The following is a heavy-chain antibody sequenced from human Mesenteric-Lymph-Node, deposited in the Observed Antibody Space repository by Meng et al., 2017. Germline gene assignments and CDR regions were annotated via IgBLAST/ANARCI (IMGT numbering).Heavy chain of an antibody. V-gene: IGHV1-18*01. CDR1: DYIFTSYG. D-gene: IGHD3-22*01. J-gene: IGHJ4*01. Sequence: QVQLGQSGAELKKLGASVKVSCKASDYIFTSYGLSWVRQAPGQGLEWMGWISGHNGNTKYAQQFQGRVTMTTDTSTSTAYMELRSLRADDTAVYYCARVTMIGYFDYWGQGTLVTVSS. CDR3: ARVTMIGYFDY. CDR2: ISGHNGNT.